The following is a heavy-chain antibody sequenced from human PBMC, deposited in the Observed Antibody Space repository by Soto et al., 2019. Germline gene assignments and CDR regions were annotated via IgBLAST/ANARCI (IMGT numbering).Heavy chain of an antibody. CDR3: ARTGVAVVAADPRHNWLDP. D-gene: IGHD2-15*01. Sequence: GASVKVSCKASGGTFSSYAISWVRQAPGQGLEWMGGIIPIFGTANYAQKFQGRVTITADESTSTAYMELSSLRSEDTAVYYCARTGVAVVAADPRHNWLDPWGKGTRVTVA. CDR1: GGTFSSYA. J-gene: IGHJ5*02. V-gene: IGHV1-69*13. CDR2: IIPIFGTA.